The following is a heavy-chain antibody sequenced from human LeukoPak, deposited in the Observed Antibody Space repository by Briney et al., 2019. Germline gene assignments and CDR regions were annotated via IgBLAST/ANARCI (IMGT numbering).Heavy chain of an antibody. J-gene: IGHJ4*02. Sequence: AGGSLRLSCAASGLSFSDYAMSWVRQAPGKGLEWVSAISGSGGSTYYADSVKGRFTISRDNSKNTLYLQMNSLRAEDTAVYYCAKDSAVAGHYWGQGTLVTVSS. CDR3: AKDSAVAGHY. CDR1: GLSFSDYA. D-gene: IGHD6-19*01. V-gene: IGHV3-23*01. CDR2: ISGSGGST.